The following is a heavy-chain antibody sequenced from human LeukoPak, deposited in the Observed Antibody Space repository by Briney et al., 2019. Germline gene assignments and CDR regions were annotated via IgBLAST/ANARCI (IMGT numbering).Heavy chain of an antibody. V-gene: IGHV4-39*01. Sequence: SETLSLTCAVSGGSVSSSNDYWGWIRQPPGKGLEWIGSMYYSGNTYYNPSLKSRVTISVDTSKNQFSLKLSSVTAADTAIYYCARRLTMIVVVTGWFDPWGQGTLVTVS. CDR2: MYYSGNT. CDR3: ARRLTMIVVVTGWFDP. J-gene: IGHJ5*02. CDR1: GGSVSSSNDY. D-gene: IGHD3-22*01.